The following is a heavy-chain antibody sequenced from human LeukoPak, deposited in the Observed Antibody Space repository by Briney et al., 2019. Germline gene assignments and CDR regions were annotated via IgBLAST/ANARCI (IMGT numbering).Heavy chain of an antibody. V-gene: IGHV3-23*01. Sequence: GGSLRLSCAASGFTFSSYWMHWVRQAPGKGLEWVSAISGSGGSTYYADSVKGRFTISRDNSKNTLYLQMNSLRAEDTAVYYCAGDSSGIFDYWGQGTLVTVSS. J-gene: IGHJ4*02. CDR3: AGDSSGIFDY. CDR1: GFTFSSYW. D-gene: IGHD3-22*01. CDR2: ISGSGGST.